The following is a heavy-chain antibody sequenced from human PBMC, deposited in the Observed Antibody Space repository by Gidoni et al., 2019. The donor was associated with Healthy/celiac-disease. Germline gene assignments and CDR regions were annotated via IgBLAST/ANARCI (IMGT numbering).Heavy chain of an antibody. D-gene: IGHD6-19*01. CDR2: ISSSGSTI. J-gene: IGHJ4*02. CDR1: GFTFSSYE. Sequence: EVQLVESGGGLVQPGGSLRLSCAASGFTFSSYEMNWVRQAPGKGLEWVSYISSSGSTIYYADSVKGRFTISRDNAKNSLYLQMNSLRAEDTAVYYCARSQWLGFDYWGQGTLVTVSS. CDR3: ARSQWLGFDY. V-gene: IGHV3-48*03.